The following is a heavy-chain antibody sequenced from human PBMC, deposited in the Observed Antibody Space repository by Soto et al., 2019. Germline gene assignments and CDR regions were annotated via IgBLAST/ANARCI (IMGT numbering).Heavy chain of an antibody. V-gene: IGHV3-30*18. CDR1: GFTFSSYG. CDR2: ISYDGSNK. J-gene: IGHJ4*02. Sequence: QVQLVESGGGVVQPGRSLRLSCAASGFTFSSYGMHWVRQAPGKGLEWVAVISYDGSNKYYADYVKGRFTISRDNSKNTLYLQMNSLRAEDTAVYYCAKSEVGILEPDYWGQGTLVTVSS. D-gene: IGHD2-15*01. CDR3: AKSEVGILEPDY.